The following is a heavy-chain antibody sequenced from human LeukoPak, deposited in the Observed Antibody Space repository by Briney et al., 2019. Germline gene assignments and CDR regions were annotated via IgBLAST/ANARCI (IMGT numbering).Heavy chain of an antibody. CDR3: ARLSATSSTNDAFDI. CDR1: GGSFSGYY. V-gene: IGHV4-34*01. CDR2: INHSGST. Sequence: SETLSLTCAVYGGSFSGYYWSWIRQPPGKGLEWIGEINHSGSTNYNPSLKSRVTISVDTSKNQFSLKLSSVTAADTAVYYCARLSATSSTNDAFDIWGQGTMVTVSS. D-gene: IGHD6-13*01. J-gene: IGHJ3*02.